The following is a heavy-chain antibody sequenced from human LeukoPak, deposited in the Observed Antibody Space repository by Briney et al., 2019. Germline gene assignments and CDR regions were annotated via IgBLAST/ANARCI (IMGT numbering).Heavy chain of an antibody. D-gene: IGHD3-16*01. CDR1: GGSISSSSYY. J-gene: IGHJ4*02. Sequence: PSETLSLTCTVSGGSISSSSYYWGWIRQPPGKGLEWIGSIYYSGSTYYNPSLKSRVTISVDTSKNQFSLKLSSVTAADTAVYYCARQSDHPGGIEDYWGQGTLVTVSS. CDR3: ARQSDHPGGIEDY. V-gene: IGHV4-39*01. CDR2: IYYSGST.